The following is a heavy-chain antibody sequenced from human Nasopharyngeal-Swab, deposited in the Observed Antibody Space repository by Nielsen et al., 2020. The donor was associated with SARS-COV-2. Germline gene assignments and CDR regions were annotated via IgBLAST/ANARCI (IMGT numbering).Heavy chain of an antibody. J-gene: IGHJ3*02. D-gene: IGHD3-10*01. CDR2: IIPIFGTA. Sequence: SVKVSCKASGGTFSSYAISWVRQAPGRGLEWMGGIIPIFGTANYAQKFQGRVTITADESTSTAYMELSSLRSEDTAVYYCASKSGYGSGRDDAFDIWGQGTMVTVSS. CDR3: ASKSGYGSGRDDAFDI. CDR1: GGTFSSYA. V-gene: IGHV1-69*13.